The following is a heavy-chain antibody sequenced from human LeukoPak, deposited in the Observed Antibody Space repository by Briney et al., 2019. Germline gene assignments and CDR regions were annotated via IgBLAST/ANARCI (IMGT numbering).Heavy chain of an antibody. J-gene: IGHJ4*02. D-gene: IGHD3-3*01. CDR2: ISGSGSTK. V-gene: IGHV3-11*01. CDR3: AKGGQRFLEWLCDY. CDR1: GFTFSDYY. Sequence: GGSLRLSCAASGFTFSDYYMSWIRQAPGKGLEWVSHISGSGSTKIYADSVKGRFTISRDNAENSLYLQMNSLRAEDTAVYYCAKGGQRFLEWLCDYWGQGTPVTVSS.